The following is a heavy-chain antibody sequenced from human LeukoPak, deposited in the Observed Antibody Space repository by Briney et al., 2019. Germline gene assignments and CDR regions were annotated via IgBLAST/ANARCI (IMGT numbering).Heavy chain of an antibody. CDR2: ISAYNGNT. CDR1: GYTFTSYG. Sequence: ASVKVSCKASGYTFTSYGISWVRQAPGQGLEWMGWISAYNGNTNYAQKLQGRVTMTTDTSTSTAYMELRSLRSDDTAVYYCARGPFPLRFLEWLFQFDYWGQGTLVTVSS. D-gene: IGHD3-3*01. J-gene: IGHJ4*02. CDR3: ARGPFPLRFLEWLFQFDY. V-gene: IGHV1-18*01.